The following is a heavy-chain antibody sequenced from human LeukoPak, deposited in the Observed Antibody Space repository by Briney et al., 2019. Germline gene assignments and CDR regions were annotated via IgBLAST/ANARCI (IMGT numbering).Heavy chain of an antibody. D-gene: IGHD4-17*01. V-gene: IGHV3-21*01. CDR3: AREKAVGTVTTIDY. CDR1: GFTFSSYN. J-gene: IGHJ4*02. Sequence: GGSLRPSCAASGFTFSSYNMNWVRQAPGKGLEWVSSISSSSSYIYYADSVKGRFTISRDNAKNSLYLQMNSLRAEDTAVYYCAREKAVGTVTTIDYWGQGTLVTVSS. CDR2: ISSSSSYI.